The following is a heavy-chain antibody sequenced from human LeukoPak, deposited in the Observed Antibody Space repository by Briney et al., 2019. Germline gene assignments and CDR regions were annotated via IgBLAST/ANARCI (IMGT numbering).Heavy chain of an antibody. J-gene: IGHJ4*02. CDR2: ISGSGGST. V-gene: IGHV3-23*01. D-gene: IGHD6-19*01. Sequence: GGSLRLSCAASASGFTFSSYTMSWVRQAPGKGLEWVSAISGSGGSTYYADSVKGRFTISRDNSKNTLYLQMNSLRAEDTAVYYCAKAPYSSGWYTFDYWGQGTLVTVSS. CDR3: AKAPYSSGWYTFDY. CDR1: ASGFTFSSYT.